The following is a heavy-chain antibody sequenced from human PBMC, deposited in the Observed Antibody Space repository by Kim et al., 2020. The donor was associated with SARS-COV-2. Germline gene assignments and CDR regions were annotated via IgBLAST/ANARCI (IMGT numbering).Heavy chain of an antibody. CDR3: ARAAAGTRGAFDI. D-gene: IGHD6-13*01. Sequence: YAQKFQGRVTITADKSTSTAYMELSSLRSEDTAVYYCARAAAGTRGAFDIWGQGTMVTVSS. V-gene: IGHV1-69*04. J-gene: IGHJ3*02.